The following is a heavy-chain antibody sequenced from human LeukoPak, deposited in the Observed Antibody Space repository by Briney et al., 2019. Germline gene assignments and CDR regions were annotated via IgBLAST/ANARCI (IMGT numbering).Heavy chain of an antibody. D-gene: IGHD5-24*01. CDR3: AREVNGYNGFDY. Sequence: ETLSLTCAVYGGSFSGYYWSWIRQPPGKGLEWVSVIYSGGSTYYADSVKGRFTISRDNSKNTLYLQMNSLRAEDTAVYYCAREVNGYNGFDYWGQGTLVTVSS. V-gene: IGHV3-53*01. J-gene: IGHJ4*02. CDR1: GGSFSGYY. CDR2: IYSGGST.